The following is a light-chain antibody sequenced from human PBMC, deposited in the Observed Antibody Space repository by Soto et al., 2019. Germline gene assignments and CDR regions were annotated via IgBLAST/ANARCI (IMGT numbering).Light chain of an antibody. CDR3: GTWDNSLSAVV. CDR2: DNN. CDR1: SSNIGNNY. V-gene: IGLV1-51*01. Sequence: QSVLTQPPSVSAAPGQKVTISCSGSSSNIGNNYVSWYQQLPGTAPKLLIYDNNKRPSGIPDRFSGSKSGTSATLGITGLQTGDWADYYCGTWDNSLSAVVFGGGTKLTVL. J-gene: IGLJ3*02.